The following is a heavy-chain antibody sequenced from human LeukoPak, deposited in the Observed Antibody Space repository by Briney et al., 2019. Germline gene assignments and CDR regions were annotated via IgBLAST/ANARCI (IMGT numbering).Heavy chain of an antibody. CDR2: IKSKTDGGTT. CDR1: GFILSNAW. V-gene: IGHV3-15*07. D-gene: IGHD5-18*01. J-gene: IGHJ4*02. Sequence: GGSLRLSCAASGFILSNAWMNWVRQAPGKGLEWVGRIKSKTDGGTTDYAAPVKGRFTISRDESKNTLYLQMNSLKTEDTAVYYCTTRHQLWSQGSDYWGQGTLVTVSS. CDR3: TTRHQLWSQGSDY.